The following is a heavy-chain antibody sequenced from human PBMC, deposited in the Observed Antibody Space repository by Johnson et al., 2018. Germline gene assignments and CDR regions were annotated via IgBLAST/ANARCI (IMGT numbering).Heavy chain of an antibody. D-gene: IGHD2-2*01. Sequence: QVQLVQSGGGVVQPGRSLRLSCAASGFTFSSYGMHWVRQAPGKGLAWVAVISYDGSNKYYAASVKGRFTISRDNSKNSLYLQMNSLRDEDTAVYYCSRERMVPRYCSSTSCSQGPYYYYGMDVWGQGTTVTVSS. CDR1: GFTFSSYG. J-gene: IGHJ6*02. CDR3: SRERMVPRYCSSTSCSQGPYYYYGMDV. V-gene: IGHV3-30*03. CDR2: ISYDGSNK.